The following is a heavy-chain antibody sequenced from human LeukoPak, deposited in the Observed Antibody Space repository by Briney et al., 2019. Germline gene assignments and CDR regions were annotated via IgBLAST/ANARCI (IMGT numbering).Heavy chain of an antibody. CDR1: GFTFDNYA. CDR3: AKGSAAIRPYYFDY. V-gene: IGHV3-23*01. J-gene: IGHJ4*02. D-gene: IGHD6-13*01. CDR2: ISGSGDST. Sequence: GGSLRLSRAASGFTFDNYAMSWVRQAPGKGLEWVSAISGSGDSTYHADSVKGRFIISRDNSKSTVYLQMNSLSADDTAVYYCAKGSAAIRPYYFDYWGQGTLVTVSS.